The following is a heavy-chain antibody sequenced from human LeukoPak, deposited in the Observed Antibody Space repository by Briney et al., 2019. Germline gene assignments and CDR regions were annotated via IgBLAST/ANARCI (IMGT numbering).Heavy chain of an antibody. Sequence: ASVKVSCKASGYTFTSYGISWVRQAPGQGLEWMGWISAYNGNTNYAQKLQGRVTMTTDTSTSTAYMELRSLRSDDTAVYYCARGRRGVVSKVLDAFDIWGQGTMVTVSS. V-gene: IGHV1-18*01. CDR3: ARGRRGVVSKVLDAFDI. CDR1: GYTFTSYG. J-gene: IGHJ3*02. D-gene: IGHD3-3*01. CDR2: ISAYNGNT.